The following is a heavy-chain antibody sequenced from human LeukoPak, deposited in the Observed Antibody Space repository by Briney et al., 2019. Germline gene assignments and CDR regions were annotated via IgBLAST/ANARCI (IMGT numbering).Heavy chain of an antibody. Sequence: AESLTLSCAASGFTFSSYAMSWVRQAPGKGLEWVSAISGSGGSTYYADSVKGRFTISRDNSKNTLYLQMNSLRAEDTAVYYCAKGRWGGYGYVDYWGQGTLVTVSS. V-gene: IGHV3-23*01. D-gene: IGHD5-18*01. CDR3: AKGRWGGYGYVDY. CDR1: GFTFSSYA. J-gene: IGHJ4*02. CDR2: ISGSGGST.